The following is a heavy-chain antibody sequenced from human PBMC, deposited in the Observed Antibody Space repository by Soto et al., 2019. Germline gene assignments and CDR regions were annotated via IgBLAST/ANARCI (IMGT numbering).Heavy chain of an antibody. CDR3: ARGGLRFLEWLAYGMDV. Sequence: GASVKVSCKASGYTFNSYAMHWVRQAPGQRLEWMGWINADNGNTKYSQKFQGRVTITRDTSASTAYMELNSLRAEDTAVYYCARGGLRFLEWLAYGMDVWGQGTTVTV. CDR2: INADNGNT. J-gene: IGHJ6*02. CDR1: GYTFNSYA. D-gene: IGHD3-3*01. V-gene: IGHV1-3*01.